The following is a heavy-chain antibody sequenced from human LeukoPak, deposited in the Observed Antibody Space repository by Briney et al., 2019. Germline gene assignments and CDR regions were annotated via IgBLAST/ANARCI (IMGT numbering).Heavy chain of an antibody. CDR2: ISYDGSNK. J-gene: IGHJ4*02. CDR3: ARRHSRFDY. CDR1: GFTFSSYA. V-gene: IGHV3-30-3*01. D-gene: IGHD2-21*01. Sequence: GSLRLSCAASGFTFSSYAMHWVRQAPGKGLEWVAVISYDGSNKYYADSVKGRFTISRDNSKNTLYLQMNSLRAEDTAVYYCARRHSRFDYWGQGTLVTVSS.